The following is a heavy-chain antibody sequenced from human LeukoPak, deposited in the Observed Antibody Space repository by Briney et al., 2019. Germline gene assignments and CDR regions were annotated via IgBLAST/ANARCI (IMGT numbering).Heavy chain of an antibody. CDR1: GKSFTGYL. CDR3: ARQAPSLSVDY. Sequence: GAPLKISSRGSGKSFTGYLSAGGGRPPGKGLEWMGIIYPDDSDTRYSPSFQGQVTISADKSISTAYLQWSSLKASDTAMYYCARQAPSLSVDYWGQGTLVTVSS. CDR2: IYPDDSDT. V-gene: IGHV5-51*01. J-gene: IGHJ4*02. D-gene: IGHD6-6*01.